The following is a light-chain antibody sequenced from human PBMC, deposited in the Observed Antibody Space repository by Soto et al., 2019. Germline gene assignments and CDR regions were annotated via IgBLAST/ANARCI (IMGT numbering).Light chain of an antibody. V-gene: IGKV3-15*01. CDR1: QSVSSN. Sequence: EIVMTQSPATLSVSPGERATLSCRASQSVSSNLAWYQQKPGQAPRLLIYGASTRATGIPARFSGSGSGEDFTLTNRSLHAEDFAVYYCQQYNIWPRGTFAQGTMLEIK. CDR3: QQYNIWPRGT. J-gene: IGKJ2*02. CDR2: GAS.